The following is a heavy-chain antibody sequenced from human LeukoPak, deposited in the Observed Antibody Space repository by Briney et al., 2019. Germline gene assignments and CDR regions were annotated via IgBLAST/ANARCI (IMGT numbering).Heavy chain of an antibody. Sequence: PSETLSLTCTVSGGSISSGDYYWSWIRQPPGKGLEWIGYIYYSGSTYYNPSLKSRVTIPVDTSKNQFSLKLSSVTAADTAVYYCARDRRGHSSSWYYFDYWGQGTLVTVSS. CDR2: IYYSGST. D-gene: IGHD6-13*01. CDR1: GGSISSGDYY. CDR3: ARDRRGHSSSWYYFDY. V-gene: IGHV4-30-4*02. J-gene: IGHJ4*02.